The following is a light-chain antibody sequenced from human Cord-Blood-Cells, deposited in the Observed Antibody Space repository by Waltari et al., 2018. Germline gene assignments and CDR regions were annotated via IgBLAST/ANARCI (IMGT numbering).Light chain of an antibody. CDR3: SSYTSSSWV. J-gene: IGLJ3*02. V-gene: IGLV2-14*01. Sequence: QSALTQPASVSGSPGQSITISCTGTSSDVGGYTYVSWYQQHPGNAPKLLIYDVSNRPSGVSNRFSGSKSGNTASLTISGLQAEDEADYYCSSYTSSSWVFGGGTKLTVL. CDR1: SSDVGGYTY. CDR2: DVS.